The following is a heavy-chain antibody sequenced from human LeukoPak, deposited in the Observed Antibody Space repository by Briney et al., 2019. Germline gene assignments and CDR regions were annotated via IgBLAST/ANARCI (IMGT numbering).Heavy chain of an antibody. V-gene: IGHV5-51*01. Sequence: GESLKISCKGSGYSFTNYWIGWVRQMPGKGLEWMGIIYPGDSDTRYSPSFQGQVTISADKSISTAYLQWSSLKASDTAMYYCARCSGSYLAYYYGMDVWGQGTTVTVSS. J-gene: IGHJ6*02. CDR1: GYSFTNYW. CDR3: ARCSGSYLAYYYGMDV. CDR2: IYPGDSDT. D-gene: IGHD1-26*01.